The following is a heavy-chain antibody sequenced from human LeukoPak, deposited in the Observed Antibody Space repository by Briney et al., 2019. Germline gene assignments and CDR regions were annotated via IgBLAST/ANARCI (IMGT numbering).Heavy chain of an antibody. CDR1: GFTFDDYA. CDR3: AKGGYCTSTSCYTYMDV. Sequence: GGSLRLSCAASGFTFDDYAMHWVRQAPGKGLEWVSLISWGGAGTYYADSVKGRFTISRDNSKNSLYLQMNSLRAEDTALYYCAKGGYCTSTSCYTYMDVWGKGTTVTVSS. CDR2: ISWGGAGT. V-gene: IGHV3-43D*03. D-gene: IGHD2-2*02. J-gene: IGHJ6*03.